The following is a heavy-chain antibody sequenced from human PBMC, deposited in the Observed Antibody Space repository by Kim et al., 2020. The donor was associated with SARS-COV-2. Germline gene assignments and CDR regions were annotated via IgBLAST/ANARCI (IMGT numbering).Heavy chain of an antibody. CDR2: IYHSGST. D-gene: IGHD6-19*01. Sequence: SETLSLTCAVSGGSISSSNWWSWVRQPPGKGLEWIGEIYHSGSTNYNPSLKSRVTISVDKSKNQFSLKLSSVTAADTAVYYCARDLLGQYSSGSGGYWGQGTLVTVSS. V-gene: IGHV4-4*02. CDR1: GGSISSSNW. CDR3: ARDLLGQYSSGSGGY. J-gene: IGHJ4*02.